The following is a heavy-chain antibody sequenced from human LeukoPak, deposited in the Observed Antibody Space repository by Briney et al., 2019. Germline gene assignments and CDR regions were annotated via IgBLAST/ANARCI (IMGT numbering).Heavy chain of an antibody. J-gene: IGHJ4*02. CDR1: GFTFTTFT. V-gene: IGHV3-15*01. CDR3: TTVKLVGGIRDY. Sequence: GGCLRLSCAASGFTFTTFTMNWVRQAPGKGLEWVGRIKSKTDGGTTDYAAPVKGRFTISRDDSKNTLYLQMNSLKTEDTAVYYCTTVKLVGGIRDYWGQGTLVTVSS. D-gene: IGHD3-10*01. CDR2: IKSKTDGGTT.